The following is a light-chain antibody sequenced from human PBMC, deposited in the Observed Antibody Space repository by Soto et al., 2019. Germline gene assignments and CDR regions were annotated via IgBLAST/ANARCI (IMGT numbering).Light chain of an antibody. CDR2: GNS. CDR1: SSNIGAGYD. CDR3: QSYDSSLSRYV. Sequence: VLTQPPSVSGAPGQRVTISCTGSSSNIGAGYDVHWYQQLPGKAPKLLIYGNSNRPSGVPDRFSGSKSGTSASLAITGLQAEDEADYYCQSYDSSLSRYVFGTGTKLTVL. J-gene: IGLJ1*01. V-gene: IGLV1-40*01.